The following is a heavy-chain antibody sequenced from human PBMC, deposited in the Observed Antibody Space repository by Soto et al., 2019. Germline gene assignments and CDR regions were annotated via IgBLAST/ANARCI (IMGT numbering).Heavy chain of an antibody. D-gene: IGHD3-3*01. CDR3: ARARARLRFLEWAKNYYFDY. CDR1: GGSISSGGYY. CDR2: IYYSGST. V-gene: IGHV4-31*03. J-gene: IGHJ4*02. Sequence: SETLSLTCTVSGGSISSGGYYWSWIRQHPGKGLEWIGYIYYSGSTYYNPSLKSRVTISVDTSKNQFSLKLSSVTAADTAVYYCARARARLRFLEWAKNYYFDYWGQGTLVTVSS.